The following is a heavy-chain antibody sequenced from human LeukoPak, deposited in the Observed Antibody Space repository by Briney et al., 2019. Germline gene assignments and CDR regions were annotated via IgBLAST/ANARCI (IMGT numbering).Heavy chain of an antibody. V-gene: IGHV4-59*11. Sequence: SETLSLTCAVSADSFSSHYWTWIRQPPGKGLEWIGYISYIGSTNYNPSLKSRVTISIDTSKNQFSLKLSSVTAADTAVYYCARFNSGCSEASCYVHYWGQGILVIVSS. J-gene: IGHJ4*02. CDR2: ISYIGST. CDR3: ARFNSGCSEASCYVHY. D-gene: IGHD2-2*01. CDR1: ADSFSSHY.